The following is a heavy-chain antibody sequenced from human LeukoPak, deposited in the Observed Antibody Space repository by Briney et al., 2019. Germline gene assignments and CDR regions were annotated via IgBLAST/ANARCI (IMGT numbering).Heavy chain of an antibody. Sequence: SETLSLTCTASGGSISSYYWSWIRQPPGKGLEWIGYIYYSGSTNYNPSPKSRVTISVDTSKNQSSLKLSSVTAADTAVYYCARSPPTYCSGGSCYYYGMDVWGQGTKVTVSS. D-gene: IGHD2-15*01. V-gene: IGHV4-59*08. CDR1: GGSISSYY. CDR3: ARSPPTYCSGGSCYYYGMDV. CDR2: IYYSGST. J-gene: IGHJ6*02.